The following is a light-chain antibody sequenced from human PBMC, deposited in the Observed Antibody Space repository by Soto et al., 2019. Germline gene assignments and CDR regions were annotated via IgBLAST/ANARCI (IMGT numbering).Light chain of an antibody. CDR2: EVS. CDR3: SSYAGSNIV. V-gene: IGLV2-8*01. CDR1: SSDVGGYNY. J-gene: IGLJ2*01. Sequence: QSALTQPPSASGSPGQSVTISCTGTSSDVGGYNYVSWYQQHPGKAPKLMIYEVSKRPSGVPDRFSGSKSGNTASLTVSGLRAEDEAEYYCSSYAGSNIVFGGGTKLTVL.